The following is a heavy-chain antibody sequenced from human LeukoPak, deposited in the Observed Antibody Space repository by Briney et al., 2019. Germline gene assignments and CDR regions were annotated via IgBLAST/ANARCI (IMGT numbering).Heavy chain of an antibody. V-gene: IGHV4-39*02. J-gene: IGHJ4*02. D-gene: IGHD3-22*01. Sequence: SETLSLTCTVSGGSISSSSYYWGWIRQPPGKGLEWIGSIYYSGSTYYNPSLKSRVTISVDTSKNQFSLKLSSVAAADTAVYYCAGDSSGYYYFDSCGQGTLVTVSS. CDR2: IYYSGST. CDR1: GGSISSSSYY. CDR3: AGDSSGYYYFDS.